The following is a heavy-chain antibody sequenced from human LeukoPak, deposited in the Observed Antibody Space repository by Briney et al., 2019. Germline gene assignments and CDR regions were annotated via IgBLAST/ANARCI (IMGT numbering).Heavy chain of an antibody. D-gene: IGHD3-9*01. V-gene: IGHV3-74*01. Sequence: PGGSLRLSCGASGFTFSSYWMHWVRQAPGKGLVWVSRINSDGSTTSYADFVKGRFTISRDNAKNTLYLQMNSLRAEDTAVYYCASDLRYFDWLFPDAFDIWGQGTMVTVSS. CDR1: GFTFSSYW. CDR2: INSDGSTT. CDR3: ASDLRYFDWLFPDAFDI. J-gene: IGHJ3*02.